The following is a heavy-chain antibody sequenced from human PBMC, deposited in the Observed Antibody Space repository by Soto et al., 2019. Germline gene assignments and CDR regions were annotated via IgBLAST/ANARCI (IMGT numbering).Heavy chain of an antibody. CDR3: ARAVLRFLEWLFKTDYGMDV. D-gene: IGHD3-3*01. CDR1: GGTFSSYA. V-gene: IGHV1-69*13. CDR2: IIPIFCTA. J-gene: IGHJ6*02. Sequence: ASVKVSCKASGGTFSSYAISWVRQAPGQGLEWMGGIIPIFCTANYAQKFQGRVTITADESTSTAYMELSSLRSEDTAVYYCARAVLRFLEWLFKTDYGMDVWGQGTTVTVSS.